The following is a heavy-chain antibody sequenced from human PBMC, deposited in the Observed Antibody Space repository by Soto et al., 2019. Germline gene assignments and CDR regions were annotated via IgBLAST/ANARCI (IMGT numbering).Heavy chain of an antibody. D-gene: IGHD1-1*01. CDR2: IYYSGST. J-gene: IGHJ6*02. CDR3: ARDVEEGGYYYGMDV. Sequence: SETLSLTCTVSGGSISSYYWSWIRQPPGKGLEWIGYIYYSGSTNYNPSLKSRVTISVDTSKNQFSLKLSSVTAADTAVYYCARDVEEGGYYYGMDVWGQGTTVTVSS. V-gene: IGHV4-59*01. CDR1: GGSISSYY.